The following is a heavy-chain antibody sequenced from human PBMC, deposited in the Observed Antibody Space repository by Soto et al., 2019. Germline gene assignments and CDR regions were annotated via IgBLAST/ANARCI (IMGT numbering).Heavy chain of an antibody. D-gene: IGHD6-6*01. Sequence: LRLSCAASGFTFSSYGMHWVRQAPGKGLEWVAVIWYDGSNKYYADSVKGRFTISRDNSKNTLYLQMNSLRAEDTAVYYCAREGAARPYYYYYGMDVWGQGATVTVSS. CDR2: IWYDGSNK. CDR3: AREGAARPYYYYYGMDV. CDR1: GFTFSSYG. J-gene: IGHJ6*02. V-gene: IGHV3-33*01.